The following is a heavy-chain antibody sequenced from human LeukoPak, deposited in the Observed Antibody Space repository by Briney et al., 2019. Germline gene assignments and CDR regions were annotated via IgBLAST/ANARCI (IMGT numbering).Heavy chain of an antibody. CDR1: GGSISSYY. V-gene: IGHV4-59*01. CDR2: IYYSGST. Sequence: SETLSLTCTVSGGSISSYYWSWIRQPPGKGLEWIGYIYYSGSTNYNPSLKSRVTISVDTSKNQFSLKLSSVTAADTAVYYCARSLVVGATYPYHWGQGTLSPSPQ. J-gene: IGHJ5*02. CDR3: ARSLVVGATYPYH. D-gene: IGHD1-26*01.